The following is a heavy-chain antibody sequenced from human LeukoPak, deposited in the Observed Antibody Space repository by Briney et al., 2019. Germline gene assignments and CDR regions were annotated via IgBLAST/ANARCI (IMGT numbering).Heavy chain of an antibody. J-gene: IGHJ5*02. Sequence: SETLSLTCAVYGGSFSGYSWTWIRQPPGKGLEWIGEINHSGSTNYNPSLKSRVTISIDTSKNQFSLNLNSVTAADTAVYYCARSGTYYNNWFDPWGQGTLVIVSS. CDR2: INHSGST. CDR1: GGSFSGYS. V-gene: IGHV4-34*01. D-gene: IGHD3-10*01. CDR3: ARSGTYYNNWFDP.